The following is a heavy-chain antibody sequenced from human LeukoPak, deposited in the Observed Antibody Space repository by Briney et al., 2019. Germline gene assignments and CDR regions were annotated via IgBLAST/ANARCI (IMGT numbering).Heavy chain of an antibody. CDR3: ARSFRGVRGVIGWFDP. CDR1: GYSISNGYY. D-gene: IGHD3-10*01. CDR2: IYQSGDSP. V-gene: IGHV4-38-2*02. Sequence: SETLSLTCTVSGYSISNGYYWGWVRQSPGKGLEWIGNIYQSGDSPYYNPSLKSRVTISVDTSKNQFSLKLNSVTATDTAVYYCARSFRGVRGVIGWFDPWGQGTLVTVSS. J-gene: IGHJ5*02.